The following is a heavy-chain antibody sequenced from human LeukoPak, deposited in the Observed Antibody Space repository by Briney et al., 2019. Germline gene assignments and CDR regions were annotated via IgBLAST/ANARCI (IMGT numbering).Heavy chain of an antibody. CDR1: DDSISDYY. V-gene: IGHV4-38-2*02. D-gene: IGHD2-21*02. CDR2: IYHRGST. CDR3: ARYRNCGSDCYDAFDI. J-gene: IGHJ3*02. Sequence: SETLSLTCTVSDDSISDYYWGWIRQPPGKGLEWIGGIYHRGSTYYNPSLKSRVTISVDTSKNQFSLKLNSVTAADTAVYYCARYRNCGSDCYDAFDIWGQGTMVTVSS.